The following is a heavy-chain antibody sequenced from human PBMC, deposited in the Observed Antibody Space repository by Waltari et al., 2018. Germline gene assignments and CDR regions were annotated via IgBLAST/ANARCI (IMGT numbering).Heavy chain of an antibody. CDR3: ARDPGYSYGSYYYYYGMDV. Sequence: QVQLQESGPGLVKPSGTLSLTCAVSGGSISSSNWWSWVRQPPGKGLEWIGEIYHGGGTNYNPSLKSRVTISVDKSKNQFSLKLSSVTAADTAVYYCARDPGYSYGSYYYYYGMDVWGQGTTVTVSS. CDR1: GGSISSSNW. V-gene: IGHV4-4*02. D-gene: IGHD5-18*01. CDR2: IYHGGGT. J-gene: IGHJ6*02.